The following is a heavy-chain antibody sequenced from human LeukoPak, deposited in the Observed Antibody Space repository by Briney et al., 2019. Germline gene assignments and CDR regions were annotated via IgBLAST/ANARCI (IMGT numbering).Heavy chain of an antibody. Sequence: SETLSLTCTVSGGSISSYYWSWIRQPPGKGLEWIGYIYYSGSTNYTPSLKSRVTISVDTSKKQFSLKVSSVTAADTAVYYCARGSSWSYYFDYWGQGTLVTVSS. CDR2: IYYSGST. V-gene: IGHV4-59*01. D-gene: IGHD6-13*01. CDR1: GGSISSYY. J-gene: IGHJ4*02. CDR3: ARGSSWSYYFDY.